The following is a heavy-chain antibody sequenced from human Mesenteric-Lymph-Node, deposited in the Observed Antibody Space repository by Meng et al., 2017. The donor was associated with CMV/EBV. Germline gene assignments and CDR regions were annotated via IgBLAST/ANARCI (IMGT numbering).Heavy chain of an antibody. CDR1: GFTFSSSW. CDR3: AKDKGFRYLEWSSV. Sequence: GGSLRLSCAASGFTFSSSWMHWVCQAPEKGLEWVADIECDGSEKYYVDSVKGRLTISRDNSKNTLFLQMNSLRAEDTAVYYCAKDKGFRYLEWSSVRGQGTLVTVSS. D-gene: IGHD3-3*01. CDR2: IECDGSEK. J-gene: IGHJ4*02. V-gene: IGHV3-52*01.